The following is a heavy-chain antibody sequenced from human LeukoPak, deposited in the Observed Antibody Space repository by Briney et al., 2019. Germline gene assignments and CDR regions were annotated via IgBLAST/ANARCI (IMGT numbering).Heavy chain of an antibody. CDR2: MNPNSGNT. J-gene: IGHJ6*03. Sequence: GASVKVSCKASGYTFTSYDINWVRQATGQGLEWMGWMNPNSGNTGYAQKFQGRVTMTRDTSISTAYMELSRLRSDDTAVYYCARTVPAAPDYYYYYMDVWGKGTTVTVSS. CDR1: GYTFTSYD. CDR3: ARTVPAAPDYYYYYMDV. D-gene: IGHD2-2*01. V-gene: IGHV1-8*01.